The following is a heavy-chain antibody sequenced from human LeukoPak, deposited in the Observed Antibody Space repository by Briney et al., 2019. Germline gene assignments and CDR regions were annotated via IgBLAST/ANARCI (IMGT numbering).Heavy chain of an antibody. CDR3: ARGDWSSSIDY. Sequence: SETLSLTCAVYGGSFSGYYWSWIRQPPGKGLEWIGEINHSGSTNYNPSLKSRVTISVDTSKNQFSLKLSSVTAADTAVYYCARGDWSSSIDYWGQGTLVTVSS. CDR2: INHSGST. J-gene: IGHJ4*02. V-gene: IGHV4-34*01. CDR1: GGSFSGYY. D-gene: IGHD6-6*01.